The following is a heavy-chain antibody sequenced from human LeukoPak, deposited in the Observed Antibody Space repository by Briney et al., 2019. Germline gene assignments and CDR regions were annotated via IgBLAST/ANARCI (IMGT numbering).Heavy chain of an antibody. CDR3: NTDRGYCSSTSCQPKVFDY. V-gene: IGHV3-15*01. J-gene: IGHJ4*02. CDR1: GFTFSNAW. D-gene: IGHD2-2*01. CDR2: IKSKTDGGTT. Sequence: GGSLRLSCAASGFTFSNAWTSWVRQAPGKGLEWVGRIKSKTDGGTTDYAAPVKGRFTISRDDSKNTLYLQMNSLKTEDTAVYYCNTDRGYCSSTSCQPKVFDYWGQGTLVTVSS.